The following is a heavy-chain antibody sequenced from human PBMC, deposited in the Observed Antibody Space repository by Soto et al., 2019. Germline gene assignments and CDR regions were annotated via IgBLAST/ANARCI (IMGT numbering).Heavy chain of an antibody. CDR3: TREGGGIAAGGAGKDAFDL. J-gene: IGHJ3*01. Sequence: SXKVSFKASGYTXTDYYIQLVRQVPGQGLEWMGWSNPNSGDPHYAQKFQGRVTMTRDTSINTAYMELRWLRSEDTAVYYCTREGGGIAAGGAGKDAFDLWGQGTKVTVSS. CDR2: SNPNSGDP. V-gene: IGHV1-2*02. CDR1: GYTXTDYY. D-gene: IGHD6-13*01.